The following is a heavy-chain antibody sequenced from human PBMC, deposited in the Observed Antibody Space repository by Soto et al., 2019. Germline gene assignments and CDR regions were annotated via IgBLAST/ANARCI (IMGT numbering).Heavy chain of an antibody. V-gene: IGHV5-51*01. CDR3: VRHFSNFRYDYCAMDV. CDR1: GYTFTDCW. J-gene: IGHJ6*02. Sequence: GESLEISCTGSGYTFTDCWIGWVRQLPGKGLECMGIIYPGDSDTRYSPSFQGHVTITVDKSTNTAYLQWNTLRASDTAMYYWVRHFSNFRYDYCAMDVWGQGTTVTVSS. CDR2: IYPGDSDT. D-gene: IGHD4-4*01.